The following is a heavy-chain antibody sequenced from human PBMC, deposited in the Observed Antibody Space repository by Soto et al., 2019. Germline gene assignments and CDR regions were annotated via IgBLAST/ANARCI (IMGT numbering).Heavy chain of an antibody. CDR2: IYYSGST. V-gene: IGHV4-59*01. CDR3: ARALGEYCSSTSCYVLYFQH. J-gene: IGHJ1*01. D-gene: IGHD2-2*01. CDR1: GGSISSYY. Sequence: ASETLSLTCTVSGGSISSYYWSWIRQPPGKGLDWIGYIYYSGSTNYNPSLKSRVTISVDTSKNQFSLKLSSVTAADTAVYYCARALGEYCSSTSCYVLYFQHWGQGTLVTVSS.